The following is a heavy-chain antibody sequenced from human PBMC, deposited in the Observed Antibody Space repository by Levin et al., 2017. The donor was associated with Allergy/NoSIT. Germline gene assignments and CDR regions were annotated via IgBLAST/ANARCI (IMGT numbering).Heavy chain of an antibody. CDR1: GFTFSSYA. V-gene: IGHV3-30*04. Sequence: GGSLRLSCAASGFTFSSYAMHWVRQAPGKGLEWVALISYDGSNRYYADSVKGRFTISRDNSKKTLYLQLNSLRTEDTAVYYCGRDRISRVGNYYYGMDVWGQGTTVSVSS. CDR2: ISYDGSNR. D-gene: IGHD1-26*01. J-gene: IGHJ6*02. CDR3: GRDRISRVGNYYYGMDV.